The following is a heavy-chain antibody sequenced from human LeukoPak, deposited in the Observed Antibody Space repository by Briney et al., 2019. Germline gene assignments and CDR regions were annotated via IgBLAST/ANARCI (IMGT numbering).Heavy chain of an antibody. CDR3: ARRGSPVIYYGTAV. J-gene: IGHJ6*02. V-gene: IGHV1-69*02. CDR1: GGTFSSYT. Sequence: GASVKVSCKASGGTFSSYTISWVRQAPGQGLEWMGRIIPILGIANYAQKFQGRVTIIADKSTSTAYMELSSLRSEDTAVYYCARRGSPVIYYGTAVWGQGTTVTVSS. D-gene: IGHD3-16*01. CDR2: IIPILGIA.